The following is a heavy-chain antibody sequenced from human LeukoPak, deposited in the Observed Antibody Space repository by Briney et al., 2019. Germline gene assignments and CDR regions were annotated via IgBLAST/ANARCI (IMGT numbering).Heavy chain of an antibody. CDR3: AKLPYSDYATGYFEN. CDR2: INRSGART. V-gene: IGHV3-23*01. CDR1: GFTFSSYA. D-gene: IGHD5-12*01. Sequence: GGSLRLSCAASGFTFSSYAMTWVRQAPGKGLEGVSIINRSGARTGYADSVKGRFTISRDNSNNTLYLQMNSLRAEDTAVYYCAKLPYSDYATGYFENWGQGTLVTVSS. J-gene: IGHJ4*02.